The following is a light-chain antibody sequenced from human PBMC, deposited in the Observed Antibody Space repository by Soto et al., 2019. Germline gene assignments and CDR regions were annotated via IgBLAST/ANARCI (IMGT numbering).Light chain of an antibody. J-gene: IGKJ1*01. Sequence: EIVLTQSPATLSLSPGERATLSFRASQSVSSSLAWYQQTPGQAPRLLXYDASNRATGIPARFSGSGSGTDFTLTISSLEPEDFAVYYCQQRSNWPPWTFGQGTQVDIK. CDR1: QSVSSS. CDR3: QQRSNWPPWT. V-gene: IGKV3-11*01. CDR2: DAS.